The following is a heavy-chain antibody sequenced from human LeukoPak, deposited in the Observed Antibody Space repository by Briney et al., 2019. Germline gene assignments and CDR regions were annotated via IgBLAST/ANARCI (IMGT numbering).Heavy chain of an antibody. Sequence: SETLSLTCTVSGGSISSSSYYWGWIRQPPGKGLEWIGSIYYSGSTYYNPSLKSRVTMSVDTSKNQFSLKLSSVTAADTAVYYCARHVIAVAELDAFDIWGQGTMVTVSS. CDR2: IYYSGST. V-gene: IGHV4-39*01. D-gene: IGHD6-19*01. CDR1: GGSISSSSYY. J-gene: IGHJ3*02. CDR3: ARHVIAVAELDAFDI.